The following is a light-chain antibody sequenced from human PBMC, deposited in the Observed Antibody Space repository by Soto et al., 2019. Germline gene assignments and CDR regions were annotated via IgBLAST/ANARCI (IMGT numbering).Light chain of an antibody. CDR1: QSLLHSNGYNY. J-gene: IGKJ4*01. Sequence: DIVMTQSPLSLPVTPGEPASISCTSSQSLLHSNGYNYLDWYLQKPGQSPQLLIYLGSNRASGVPDMFSGSGSGTDFTLKISRVEAEDVGGYYCMQALQTPLFGGGTKVEIK. CDR3: MQALQTPL. CDR2: LGS. V-gene: IGKV2-28*01.